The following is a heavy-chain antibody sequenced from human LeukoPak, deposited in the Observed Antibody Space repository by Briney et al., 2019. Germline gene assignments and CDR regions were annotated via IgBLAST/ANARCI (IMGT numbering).Heavy chain of an antibody. J-gene: IGHJ5*02. CDR1: GYSFTNYW. CDR2: IYPGDSDT. V-gene: IGHV5-51*03. Sequence: GESLKISCKGSGYSFTNYWIGWVRQMPGKGLEWIGIIYPGDSDTKYSPSFQGQVTISADKSINTAYLQLSSLKASDTAMYYCAREGEYSSSPHNWFDPWGQGTLVTVSS. CDR3: AREGEYSSSPHNWFDP. D-gene: IGHD6-6*01.